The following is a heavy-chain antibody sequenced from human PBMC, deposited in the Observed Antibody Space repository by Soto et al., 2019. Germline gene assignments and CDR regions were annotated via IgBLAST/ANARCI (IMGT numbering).Heavy chain of an antibody. CDR2: IYYSGST. Sequence: QVQLQESGPGLVKPSQTLSLTCTVSGGSISSGDYYWSWIRQPPGKGLEWIGYIYYSGSTYYNPYRKSRVTISVDTSTNQFSLKLIYVTAADTAVYYCAREGDGSPTYGMDVWVQGPKVTVSS. CDR1: GGSISSGDYY. D-gene: IGHD2-21*01. CDR3: AREGDGSPTYGMDV. V-gene: IGHV4-30-4*01. J-gene: IGHJ6*02.